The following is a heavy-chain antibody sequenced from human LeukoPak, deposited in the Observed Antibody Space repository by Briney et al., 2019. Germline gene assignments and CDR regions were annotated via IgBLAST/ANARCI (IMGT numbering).Heavy chain of an antibody. Sequence: GASVKVSCKASGFTFTSSAMQWVRQARGQRLEWIGWIVVGSGNTNYAQKFQERVTITRDMSTSTAYMELSSLRSEDTAVYYCARRRDGYNYAAGDAFDIWGQGTMVTVSS. V-gene: IGHV1-58*02. CDR2: IVVGSGNT. CDR1: GFTFTSSA. CDR3: ARRRDGYNYAAGDAFDI. J-gene: IGHJ3*02. D-gene: IGHD5-24*01.